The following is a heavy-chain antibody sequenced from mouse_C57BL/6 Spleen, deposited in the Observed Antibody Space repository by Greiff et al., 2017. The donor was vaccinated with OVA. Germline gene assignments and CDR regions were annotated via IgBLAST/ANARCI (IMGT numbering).Heavy chain of an antibody. CDR3: ARSGDPLPMDY. Sequence: QVQLKQPGAELVKPGASVKLSCKASGYTFTSYWMHWVKQRPGRGLEWIGRIDPNSGGTKYNEKFKSKATLTVDKPSSTAYMQLSSLTSEDSAVYYCARSGDPLPMDYWGQGTSVTVSS. J-gene: IGHJ4*01. D-gene: IGHD3-1*01. CDR1: GYTFTSYW. V-gene: IGHV1-72*01. CDR2: IDPNSGGT.